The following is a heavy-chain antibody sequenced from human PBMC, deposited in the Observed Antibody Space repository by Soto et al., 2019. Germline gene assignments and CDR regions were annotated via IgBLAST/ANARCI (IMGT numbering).Heavy chain of an antibody. CDR1: GGSMISYY. CDR2: INYSGST. CDR3: ARERDYYYYGMDV. Sequence: SETLSLTCTVSGGSMISYYWSWIRQPPGKGLEWIGDINYSGSTKYNPSLKSRVTISVDTSKNQFSLKLSSVTAADTAVYYCARERDYYYYGMDVWGQGTKVTSP. V-gene: IGHV4-59*12. J-gene: IGHJ6*02.